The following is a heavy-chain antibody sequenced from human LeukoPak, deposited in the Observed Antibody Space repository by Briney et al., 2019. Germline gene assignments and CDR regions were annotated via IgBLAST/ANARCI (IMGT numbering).Heavy chain of an antibody. CDR3: ARIGLGLWDY. D-gene: IGHD2-21*01. CDR1: GFTFSSYE. J-gene: IGHJ4*02. CDR2: ISSSGSTI. Sequence: PGGSLRLSCAASGFTFSSYEMNWVRQAPGKGLEWVSYISSSGSTIYYADPVKGRFTISRDNAKNSLYLQMNSLGAEDTAVYYCARIGLGLWDYWGQGTLVTVSS. V-gene: IGHV3-48*03.